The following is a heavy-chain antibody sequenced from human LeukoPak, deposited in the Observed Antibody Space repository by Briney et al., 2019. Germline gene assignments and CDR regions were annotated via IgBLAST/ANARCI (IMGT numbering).Heavy chain of an antibody. J-gene: IGHJ4*02. CDR3: TREERGYIPAF. D-gene: IGHD3-16*02. V-gene: IGHV3-30*01. Sequence: GGSLRLSCAASGFTFTNYAMLWVRQTPGKGLEWVAFVSYDGSWDSYSDSVKGRFTISRDASKNTLYLQMNSLRAEDTAVYYCTREERGYIPAFWGQGALVTVSS. CDR2: VSYDGSWD. CDR1: GFTFTNYA.